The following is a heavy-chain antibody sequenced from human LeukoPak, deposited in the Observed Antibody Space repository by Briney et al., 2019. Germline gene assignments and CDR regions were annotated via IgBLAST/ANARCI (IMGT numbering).Heavy chain of an antibody. CDR1: GGPFSGYY. V-gene: IGHV4-34*01. CDR3: ARQIGTISGVVGWVPFDY. Sequence: PSETLSLTCDVFGGPFSGYYCSWVRQSPGKGLEWIGEINHSGSTNYNPSLKSRVTISLDTSKNQFSLNLSSVTAADTAVHYCARQIGTISGVVGWVPFDYWGQGSPVTVSS. CDR2: INHSGST. J-gene: IGHJ4*02. D-gene: IGHD3-3*01.